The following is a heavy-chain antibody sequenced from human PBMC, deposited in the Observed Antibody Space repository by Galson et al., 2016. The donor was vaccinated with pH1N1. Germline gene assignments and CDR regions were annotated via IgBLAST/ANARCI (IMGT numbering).Heavy chain of an antibody. CDR1: GFIFTNYW. Sequence: SLRLSCAASGFIFTNYWMHWVRQAPGRGLVWVARVNNDGSSTNYADSVKGRFTLSRDNAKNTVFLEISSLSAEDTGAYYCVRGRYCSGGSCYSPTAEYFQHWGRGTLLTVSS. V-gene: IGHV3-74*01. CDR2: VNNDGSST. J-gene: IGHJ1*01. CDR3: VRGRYCSGGSCYSPTAEYFQH. D-gene: IGHD2-15*01.